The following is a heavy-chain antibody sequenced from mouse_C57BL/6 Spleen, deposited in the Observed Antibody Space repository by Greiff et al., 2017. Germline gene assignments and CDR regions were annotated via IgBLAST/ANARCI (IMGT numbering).Heavy chain of an antibody. CDR1: GFTFTDYY. J-gene: IGHJ3*01. CDR3: ARSRGAY. V-gene: IGHV7-3*01. CDR2: IRNNANGYTA. Sequence: EVQLVESGGGLVQPGGSLSLSCAASGFTFTDYYMSWVRQPPGKALEWLGFIRNNANGYTAEYSASVKGRFTISRDNSQSILYLQMNALRAEDSATYYCARSRGAYWGQGTLVTVSA.